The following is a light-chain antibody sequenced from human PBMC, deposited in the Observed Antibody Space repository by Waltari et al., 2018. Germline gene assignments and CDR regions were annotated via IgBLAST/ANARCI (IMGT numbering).Light chain of an antibody. Sequence: SYELTQPPSVSVSPGQTASITCSGDELGDKYACWYQQKPGQSPVLVIYQDTKRPSGIPERFSGSSSGNTATLTIRGNQAMDEADYYCQAWDRGTWVFGGGTKLTVL. V-gene: IGLV3-1*01. CDR3: QAWDRGTWV. CDR2: QDT. CDR1: ELGDKY. J-gene: IGLJ3*02.